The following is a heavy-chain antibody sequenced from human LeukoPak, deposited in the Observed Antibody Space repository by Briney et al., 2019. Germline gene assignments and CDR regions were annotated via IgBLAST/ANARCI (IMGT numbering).Heavy chain of an antibody. J-gene: IGHJ4*02. D-gene: IGHD3-22*01. V-gene: IGHV4-38-2*02. CDR2: IYYRGST. Sequence: SETLSLTCSVSGYSISSGYYWGWIRQPPEKGLEWIGNIYYRGSTDYNPSLKSRVTISRDTSKNQFPLKLSSVTAADTAVYYCARDVRNYYDSSGYYIFDYWGQGTLVTVSS. CDR3: ARDVRNYYDSSGYYIFDY. CDR1: GYSISSGYY.